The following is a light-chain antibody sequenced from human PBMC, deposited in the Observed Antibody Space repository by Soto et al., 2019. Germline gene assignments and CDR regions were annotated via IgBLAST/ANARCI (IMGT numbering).Light chain of an antibody. CDR2: GVS. CDR3: SSYAGSNNYV. V-gene: IGLV2-8*01. J-gene: IGLJ1*01. CDR1: SSDVGGYDF. Sequence: QSALTQPPSASGSPGQSVTISCTGTSSDVGGYDFVSWYQQHPGKAPKLMIHGVSKRPSGVPDRFSGSKSGNTASLTVSGLQAEDEADYYCSSYAGSNNYVFGTG.